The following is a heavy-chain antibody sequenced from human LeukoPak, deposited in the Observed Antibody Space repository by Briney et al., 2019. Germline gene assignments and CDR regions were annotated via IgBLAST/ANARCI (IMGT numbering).Heavy chain of an antibody. CDR3: AKEHHPLKYGSGSYYNLVPRYAFDI. D-gene: IGHD3-10*01. CDR2: ISGSGGST. Sequence: PGGSLRLSCAASGFTFSSYGMSWVRQAPGKGLEWVSAISGSGGSTYYADSVKGRFTISRDNSKNTLYLQMNSLRAEDTAVYYCAKEHHPLKYGSGSYYNLVPRYAFDIWGQGTMVTVSS. J-gene: IGHJ3*02. V-gene: IGHV3-23*01. CDR1: GFTFSSYG.